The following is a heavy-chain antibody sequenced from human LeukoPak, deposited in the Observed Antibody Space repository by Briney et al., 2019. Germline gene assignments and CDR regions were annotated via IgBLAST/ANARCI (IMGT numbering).Heavy chain of an antibody. Sequence: SETLSLTCSVSGGSISSSSYYWGWIRQPPGKGLEWIGSIYYSGSTYYNPSLKSRVTISVDTSKNQFSLKLSSVTAADTAVYYCARDRDDDPNSSWYRSGLNWFDPWGQETLVTVSS. D-gene: IGHD6-13*01. CDR2: IYYSGST. CDR1: GGSISSSSYY. V-gene: IGHV4-39*07. J-gene: IGHJ5*02. CDR3: ARDRDDDPNSSWYRSGLNWFDP.